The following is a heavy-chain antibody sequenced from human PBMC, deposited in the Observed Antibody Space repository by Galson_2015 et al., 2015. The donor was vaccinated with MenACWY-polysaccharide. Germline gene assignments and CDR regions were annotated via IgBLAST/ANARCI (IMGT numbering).Heavy chain of an antibody. CDR1: GFTFSNYG. D-gene: IGHD5-24*01. J-gene: IGHJ4*02. V-gene: IGHV3-30*02. Sequence: SLRLSCAASGFTFSNYGMHWFRQAPGKGLAWVSFTRYDGSNEFYAYSVKGRFTISRDNSKNMLYLQMNSLRPEDTAVYYCAKEFMPARDGSNLDYWGQATLVTVSS. CDR2: TRYDGSNE. CDR3: AKEFMPARDGSNLDY.